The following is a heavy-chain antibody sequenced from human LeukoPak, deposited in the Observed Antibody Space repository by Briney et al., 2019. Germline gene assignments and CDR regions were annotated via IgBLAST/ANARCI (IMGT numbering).Heavy chain of an antibody. V-gene: IGHV4-59*08. D-gene: IGHD5-18*01. CDR1: GGSISSYY. Sequence: SETLSLTCTVSGGSISSYYWSWIRQPPGKGLEWIGYIYYSGSTNYNPSLKSRVTISVDTSKNQFSLKLSSVTAADTAVYYCARHEKDTAMVRSGPDYWGQGTLVTVSS. CDR3: ARHEKDTAMVRSGPDY. J-gene: IGHJ4*02. CDR2: IYYSGST.